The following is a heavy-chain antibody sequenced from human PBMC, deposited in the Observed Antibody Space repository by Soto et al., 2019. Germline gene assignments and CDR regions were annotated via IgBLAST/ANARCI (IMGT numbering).Heavy chain of an antibody. CDR3: ARVTAVAGNYFDY. J-gene: IGHJ4*02. Sequence: QVQLVQSGAEVKGPGSSVKVSCKASGGTFSSYSISWVRQAPGQGLEWMGRIITIVDITTYAQKLEGRVTITADKSTSTAYMELSSLRSEDTAVYYCARVTAVAGNYFDYWGQGTQVTVSS. D-gene: IGHD6-19*01. CDR1: GGTFSSYS. V-gene: IGHV1-69*02. CDR2: IITIVDIT.